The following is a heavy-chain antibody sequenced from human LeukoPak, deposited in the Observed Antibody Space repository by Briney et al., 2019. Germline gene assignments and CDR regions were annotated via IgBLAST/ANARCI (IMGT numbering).Heavy chain of an antibody. CDR1: GHTFRNYY. J-gene: IGHJ4*02. CDR3: ATEVALNDYQFYYDF. V-gene: IGHV1-69-2*01. D-gene: IGHD4-11*01. CDR2: VDSEDGET. Sequence: GATVKISCKISGHTFRNYYVHWVQQAPGKGLEWMGLVDSEDGETIYADKFHGRVTLTADKSTDTAYLELSSLRSEDTAVYFCATEVALNDYQFYYDFWGQGTLVTVSS.